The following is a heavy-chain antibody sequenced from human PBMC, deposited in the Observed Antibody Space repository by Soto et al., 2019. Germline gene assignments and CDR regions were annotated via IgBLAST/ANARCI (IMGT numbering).Heavy chain of an antibody. J-gene: IGHJ4*02. Sequence: QLQLQESGPGLVKPSETLSLTCTVSGVSISNSSYYWGWIRRPPGKGLEGIGTIYYSGITYYNPSLKSRVTISVDTSKNQFSLKLTSVTAADPAVYYCARHGSNWGQGTLVTVSS. CDR1: GVSISNSSYY. CDR2: IYYSGIT. CDR3: ARHGSN. V-gene: IGHV4-39*01.